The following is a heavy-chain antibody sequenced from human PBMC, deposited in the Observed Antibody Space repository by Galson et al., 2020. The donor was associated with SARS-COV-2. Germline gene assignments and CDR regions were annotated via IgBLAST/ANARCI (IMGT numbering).Heavy chain of an antibody. D-gene: IGHD2-2*01. Sequence: GESLKISCAASGFTFSDDYMSWIRQAPGKGLEWISYISDSDSTIYYADSVKGRFTISRDNAKNSVYLQMNSLTAEDTAVYYCARGGGSTIHFDYWGRGTLVTVSS. J-gene: IGHJ4*02. V-gene: IGHV3-11*01. CDR3: ARGGGSTIHFDY. CDR2: ISDSDSTI. CDR1: GFTFSDDY.